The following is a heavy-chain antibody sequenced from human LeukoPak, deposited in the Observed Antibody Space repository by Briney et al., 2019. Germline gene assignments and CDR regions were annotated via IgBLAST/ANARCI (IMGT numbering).Heavy chain of an antibody. CDR2: ITSSSSYI. J-gene: IGHJ3*02. V-gene: IGHV3-21*01. CDR1: GFTFSSYG. D-gene: IGHD3-10*01. Sequence: GGSLRLSCAASGFTFSSYGMDWVRQAPGKGLEWVAFITSSSSYIKTADSTKGRFTISRDNAKNSLYLQMHSLRDEDTALYYCATFASGSNLDPLDIWGQGTMVTVSS. CDR3: ATFASGSNLDPLDI.